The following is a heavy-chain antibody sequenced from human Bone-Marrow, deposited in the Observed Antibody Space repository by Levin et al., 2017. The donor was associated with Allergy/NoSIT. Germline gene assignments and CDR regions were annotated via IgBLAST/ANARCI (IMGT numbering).Heavy chain of an antibody. CDR2: IDHNDNP. CDR1: GYSISDGFY. V-gene: IGHV4-38-2*01. D-gene: IGHD2-8*02. J-gene: IGHJ5*02. CDR3: ARGTGGKTWFDP. Sequence: SQTLSLTCDVSGYSISDGFYWGWTRQPPGRGREWIASIDHNDNPFYNPPLKSRVTISVDTSKNQISLKLKSVTAADTAVFYCARGTGGKTWFDPLGQGTLVPVSS.